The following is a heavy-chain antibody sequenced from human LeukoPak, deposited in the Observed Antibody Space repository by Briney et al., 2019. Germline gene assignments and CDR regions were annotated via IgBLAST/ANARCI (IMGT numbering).Heavy chain of an antibody. CDR2: MNPNSGNT. CDR1: GYTFTSYD. V-gene: IGHV1-8*01. Sequence: ASVKVSCKASGYTFTSYDINWVRQATGQGLEWMGWMNPNSGNTGYAQKFQGRVTMTRNTSISTAYMELSSLRSEDTAAYYCARGPSRRFSLLGYSSKPRWFDPWGQGTLVTVSS. J-gene: IGHJ5*02. CDR3: ARGPSRRFSLLGYSSKPRWFDP. D-gene: IGHD5-18*01.